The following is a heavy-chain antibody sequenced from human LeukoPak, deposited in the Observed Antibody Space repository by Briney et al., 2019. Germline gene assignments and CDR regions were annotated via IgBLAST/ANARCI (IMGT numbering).Heavy chain of an antibody. CDR2: ISSYGGST. CDR1: GFTFSTYA. V-gene: IGHV3-64D*09. CDR3: VPLPIAVAGTHLLDY. D-gene: IGHD6-19*01. Sequence: GGSLRLSCSASGFTFSTYAMHWVRQAPGKGLEYVSAISSYGGSTYYADSVKSGFTISRDNSKNTLYLQMSSLRAEDTAVYYCVPLPIAVAGTHLLDYWGQGTLVTVSS. J-gene: IGHJ4*02.